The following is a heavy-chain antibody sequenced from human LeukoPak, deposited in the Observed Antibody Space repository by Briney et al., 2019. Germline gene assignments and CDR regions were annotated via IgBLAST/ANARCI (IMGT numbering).Heavy chain of an antibody. CDR2: IYYSGST. V-gene: IGHV4-30-4*01. CDR3: ARGDFTMVRGALIPSAYYLDY. CDR1: GGSISSGDYY. Sequence: PSETLSLTCTVSGGSISSGDYYWSWIRQPPGKGLEWIGYIYYSGSTYYNPSLKSRVTISVDTSKNQFSLKLSSVTAADTAVYYCARGDFTMVRGALIPSAYYLDYWGQGTLVTVSS. D-gene: IGHD3-10*01. J-gene: IGHJ4*02.